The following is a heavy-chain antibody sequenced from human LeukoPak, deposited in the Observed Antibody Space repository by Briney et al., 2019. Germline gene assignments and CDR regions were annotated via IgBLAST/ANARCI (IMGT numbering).Heavy chain of an antibody. CDR3: ARGSVEYYYGSGSYYRGSYYGMDV. J-gene: IGHJ6*02. Sequence: GGSLRLSCAASGFNFSSYWMHWVRQAPGKGLVWVSGINSDGSSTSYADSVKGRFTISRDNAKNTLYLQMNSLRAEDMAVYYCARGSVEYYYGSGSYYRGSYYGMDVWGQGTTVTVSS. CDR1: GFNFSSYW. CDR2: INSDGSST. V-gene: IGHV3-74*01. D-gene: IGHD3-10*01.